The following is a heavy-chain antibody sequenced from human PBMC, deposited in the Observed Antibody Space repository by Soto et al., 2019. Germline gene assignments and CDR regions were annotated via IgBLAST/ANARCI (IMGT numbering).Heavy chain of an antibody. CDR1: GYTFTGYY. D-gene: IGHD6-19*01. J-gene: IGHJ4*02. CDR2: INPNSGGT. CDR3: AREAAVAAYFDY. Sequence: ASVKVSCKASGYTFTGYYMHWVQQAPGQGLEWMGWINPNSGGTNYAQKFQGRVTMTRDTSISTAYMELSRLRSDDTAVYYCAREAAVAAYFDYWGQGTLVTVSS. V-gene: IGHV1-2*02.